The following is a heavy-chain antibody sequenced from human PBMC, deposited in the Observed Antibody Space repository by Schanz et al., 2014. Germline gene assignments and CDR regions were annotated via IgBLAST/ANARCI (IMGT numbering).Heavy chain of an antibody. CDR2: IWYDGTDR. D-gene: IGHD3-16*01. CDR1: GFTFNNYG. J-gene: IGHJ3*01. Sequence: QVQLVESGGGVVRPGRSLRLSCAASGFTFNNYGMHWVRQAPGKGLEWVAVIWYDGTDRYYADSVKGRFTISRDNSKNTVYLQMNSLRSEDTAVYYCTRDRGALINHNDALDLWGQGTMVSVSS. V-gene: IGHV3-33*01. CDR3: TRDRGALINHNDALDL.